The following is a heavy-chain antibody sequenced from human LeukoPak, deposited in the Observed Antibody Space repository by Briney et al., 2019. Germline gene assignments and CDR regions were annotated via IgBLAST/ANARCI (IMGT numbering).Heavy chain of an antibody. CDR2: IYYSGST. J-gene: IGHJ4*01. D-gene: IGHD2-15*01. CDR1: GGSISSSSYY. Sequence: SETLSLTCTVSGGSISSSSYYWGWIRQPPGKGLEWIGSIYYSGSTYYNPSLKSRVTISVDTSKNQFSLKLGSVTAADTAVYYCARRYCSGGSCYFDYWGQGTLVTVSS. V-gene: IGHV4-39*01. CDR3: ARRYCSGGSCYFDY.